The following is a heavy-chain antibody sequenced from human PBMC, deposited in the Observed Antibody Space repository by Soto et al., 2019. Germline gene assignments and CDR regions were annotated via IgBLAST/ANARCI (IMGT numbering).Heavy chain of an antibody. J-gene: IGHJ4*02. CDR2: ITWNSGRF. CDR3: VKVRGQSAVLRADDL. CDR1: GFTFDDYA. V-gene: IGHV3-9*01. D-gene: IGHD3-3*01. Sequence: EVQLIESGGGRVQPGKSLRLSCSVAGFTFDDYAMHLVRQVPGRGLEWVSGITWNSGRFAYAHSVQGRFYISRDNANNSLYLQMTNLRLEATALYYWVKVRGQSAVLRADDLWVPGTLVTVSS.